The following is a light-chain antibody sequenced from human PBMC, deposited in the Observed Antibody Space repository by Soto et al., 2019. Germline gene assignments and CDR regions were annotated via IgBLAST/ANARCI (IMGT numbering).Light chain of an antibody. J-gene: IGKJ1*01. CDR1: QSISSTY. V-gene: IGKV3-20*01. CDR3: QHYYSARWT. CDR2: DAS. Sequence: EIVLTHSPGTLSLFPGEIATLSCRASQSISSTYLTWYHQRPGQAPRLLIYDASRRATGIPDRFSGSGSGTDFSLTISRLEPEDFAVYYGQHYYSARWTFGLGTKVDIK.